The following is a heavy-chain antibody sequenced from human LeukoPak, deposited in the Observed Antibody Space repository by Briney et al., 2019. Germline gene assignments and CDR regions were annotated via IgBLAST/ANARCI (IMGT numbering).Heavy chain of an antibody. D-gene: IGHD4-17*01. Sequence: PSQTLSLTCAISGDSVSSNSAAWNWIRQSPSRGLEWLGRTYYRSKWYNDYAVSVKSRITINPDTSKNQFSLQLNSVTPEDTAVYYCAREGRDYGDYEGLYYYYYGMDAWGQGTTVTVSS. CDR2: TYYRSKWYN. J-gene: IGHJ6*02. CDR3: AREGRDYGDYEGLYYYYYGMDA. V-gene: IGHV6-1*01. CDR1: GDSVSSNSAA.